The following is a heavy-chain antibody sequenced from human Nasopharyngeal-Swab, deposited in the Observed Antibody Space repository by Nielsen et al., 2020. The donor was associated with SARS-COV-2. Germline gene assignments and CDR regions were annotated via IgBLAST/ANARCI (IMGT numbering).Heavy chain of an antibody. CDR3: AREVSYGDHRYGMDV. J-gene: IGHJ6*02. Sequence: ASVKVSCKASGYTFTSYGISWVRQAPAQGLEWMGWISAYNGNTNYAQKLQGRVTMTTDTSTSTAYMELRSLRSDDTAVYYCAREVSYGDHRYGMDVWGQGTTVTVSS. D-gene: IGHD4-17*01. CDR2: ISAYNGNT. CDR1: GYTFTSYG. V-gene: IGHV1-18*01.